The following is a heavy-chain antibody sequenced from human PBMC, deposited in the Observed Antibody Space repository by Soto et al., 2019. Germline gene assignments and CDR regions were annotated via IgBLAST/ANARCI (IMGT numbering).Heavy chain of an antibody. J-gene: IGHJ4*02. CDR3: ARSYYDSSGYYPLAY. CDR2: ISSTTT. V-gene: IGHV3-11*06. D-gene: IGHD3-22*01. Sequence: PGGSLRLSCAASGFTFSDYYMSWIRQAPGKGLEWISYISSTTTNYADSVKGRFTVSRDNAKNSLYLQMSSLRAEDTAVYYCARSYYDSSGYYPLAYWGQGTLVTVSS. CDR1: GFTFSDYY.